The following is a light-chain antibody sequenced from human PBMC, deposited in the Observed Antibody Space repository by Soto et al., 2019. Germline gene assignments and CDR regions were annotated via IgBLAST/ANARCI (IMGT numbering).Light chain of an antibody. V-gene: IGKV1-5*03. Sequence: DIQMTQSPSTLSASVGDRVTITCRPSQSIPSCLAWYQQKPGQAPKLLIYKASNLEGGVPSRFGGSGSGRDFTLTISSLQPDGFATCYCEQDNNSQGPVGQGTKVDSK. CDR3: EQDNNSQGP. J-gene: IGKJ1*01. CDR2: KAS. CDR1: QSIPSC.